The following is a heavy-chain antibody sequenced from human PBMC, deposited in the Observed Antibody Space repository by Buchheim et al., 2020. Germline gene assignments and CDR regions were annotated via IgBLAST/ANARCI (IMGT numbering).Heavy chain of an antibody. CDR2: INHSGST. CDR1: GGSFSGYY. Sequence: QVQLQQWGAGLLKPSETLSLTCAVYGGSFSGYYWSWIRQPPGKGLEWIGEINHSGSTNYNPSLKSRVTISVDTSKNPFSLKLSSVTAADTGVYYCASLYYYDSSGYYADYWGQGNL. J-gene: IGHJ4*02. D-gene: IGHD3-22*01. V-gene: IGHV4-34*01. CDR3: ASLYYYDSSGYYADY.